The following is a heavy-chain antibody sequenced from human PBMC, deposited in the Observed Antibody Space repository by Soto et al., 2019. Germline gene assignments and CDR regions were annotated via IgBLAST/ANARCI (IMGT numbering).Heavy chain of an antibody. CDR3: DSSRVTIFLDY. CDR2: IWYDGSNK. CDR1: GFTFSSYG. J-gene: IGHJ4*02. Sequence: QVQLVESGGGVVQPGRSLRLSCAASGFTFSSYGMHWVRQAPGKGLEWVAVIWYDGSNKYYADSVKGRFTISRDNSKNTLYLQMNSLRAEETAVYYFDSSRVTIFLDYWGQGTLVTVSS. D-gene: IGHD3-3*01. V-gene: IGHV3-33*01.